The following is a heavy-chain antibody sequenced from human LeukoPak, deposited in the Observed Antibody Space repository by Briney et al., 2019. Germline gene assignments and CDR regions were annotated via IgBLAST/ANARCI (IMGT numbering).Heavy chain of an antibody. D-gene: IGHD2-15*01. V-gene: IGHV3-23*01. CDR1: GFTFSNFL. CDR3: AKQLGYCSDGSCYFPY. CDR2: ISGSGGDT. Sequence: PGGSLRLSCAASGFTFSNFLMTWVRQAPGKGPEWVSAISGSGGDTYYADSVQGRFTISRDNSKSTLCLQMNSLRAEDTAVYYCAKQLGYCSDGSCYFPYWGQGTLSPSPQ. J-gene: IGHJ4*02.